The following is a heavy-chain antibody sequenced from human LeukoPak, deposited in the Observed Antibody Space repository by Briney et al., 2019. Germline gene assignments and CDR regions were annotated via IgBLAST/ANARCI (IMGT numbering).Heavy chain of an antibody. V-gene: IGHV4-34*01. CDR1: GGSFSGYY. Sequence: PSETLSLTCAVYGGSFSGYYWSWIRQPPGMGLEWIGEINHSGSTNYNPSLKSRVTISVDTSKNQFSLKLSSVTAADTAVYYCARHTRIRYSYGPAIDYWGQGTLVTVSS. D-gene: IGHD5-18*01. J-gene: IGHJ4*02. CDR2: INHSGST. CDR3: ARHTRIRYSYGPAIDY.